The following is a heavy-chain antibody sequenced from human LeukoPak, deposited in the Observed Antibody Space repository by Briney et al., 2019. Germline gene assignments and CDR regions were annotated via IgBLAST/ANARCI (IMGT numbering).Heavy chain of an antibody. CDR2: IWYDGSNK. Sequence: GGSLRLSCAASGFTFSSYGMHWVRQAPGKGLEWVAVIWYDGSNKYYADSVKGRFTISRDNSKNTLYLQMNSLRAEDTAVYYCAKDRGIAAAGIYYFDYWGQGTLVTVSS. D-gene: IGHD6-13*01. CDR1: GFTFSSYG. V-gene: IGHV3-33*06. CDR3: AKDRGIAAAGIYYFDY. J-gene: IGHJ4*02.